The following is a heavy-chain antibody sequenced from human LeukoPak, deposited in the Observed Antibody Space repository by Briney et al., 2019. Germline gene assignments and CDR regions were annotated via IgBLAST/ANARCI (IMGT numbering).Heavy chain of an antibody. CDR3: APTAGHEYGDYLYYFDY. V-gene: IGHV1-2*02. CDR1: GYTFTGYY. Sequence: GASVKVSCKASGYTFTGYYMHWVRQAPGQGLEWKGWINPNSGGTNYAQKFQGRVTMTRDTSISTAYMELSSLRSDDTAVYYCAPTAGHEYGDYLYYFDYWGQGTLVTVSS. J-gene: IGHJ4*02. CDR2: INPNSGGT. D-gene: IGHD4-17*01.